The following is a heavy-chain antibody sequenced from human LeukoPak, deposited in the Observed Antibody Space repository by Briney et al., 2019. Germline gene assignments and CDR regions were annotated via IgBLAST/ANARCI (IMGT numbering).Heavy chain of an antibody. Sequence: ASVKVSCKASGYTFTSYGISWVRQAPGQGLEWMGWISAHNGNTNYAQKLQGRVTMTTDTSTSTAYMELRSLRSDDTAVYYCGRIIYYGSGSYYSYFDYWGQGTLVTVSS. CDR2: ISAHNGNT. CDR1: GYTFTSYG. D-gene: IGHD3-10*01. V-gene: IGHV1-18*01. J-gene: IGHJ4*02. CDR3: GRIIYYGSGSYYSYFDY.